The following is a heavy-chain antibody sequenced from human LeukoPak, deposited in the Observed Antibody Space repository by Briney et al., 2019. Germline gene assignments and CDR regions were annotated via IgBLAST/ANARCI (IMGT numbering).Heavy chain of an antibody. CDR3: AKGAIIDYSGSYLVY. CDR2: ISWNSGSI. Sequence: GGSLRLSCAASGFTFDDYAMHWVRQAPGKGLEWVSGISWNSGSIGYADSVKGRFTISRDNAKNSLYLQMNSLRAEDTAVYYCAKGAIIDYSGSYLVYWGQGTLVTVSS. D-gene: IGHD1-26*01. CDR1: GFTFDDYA. J-gene: IGHJ4*02. V-gene: IGHV3-9*01.